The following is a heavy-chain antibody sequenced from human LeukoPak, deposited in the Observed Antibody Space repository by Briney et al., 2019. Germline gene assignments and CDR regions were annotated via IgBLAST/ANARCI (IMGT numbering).Heavy chain of an antibody. CDR2: INPNSGGT. Sequence: ASVKVSCKASGYTFTGYYMHWVRQAPGQGLEWMGWINPNSGGTNYAQKFQGRVTITRDTSISTAYMELSRQRSDDTAVYYCARDRRVYYDSSGYSWWSFDYWGQGTLVTVSS. J-gene: IGHJ4*02. CDR1: GYTFTGYY. CDR3: ARDRRVYYDSSGYSWWSFDY. D-gene: IGHD3-22*01. V-gene: IGHV1-2*02.